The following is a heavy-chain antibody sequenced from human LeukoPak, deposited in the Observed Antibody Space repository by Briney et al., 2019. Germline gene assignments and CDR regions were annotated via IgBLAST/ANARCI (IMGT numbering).Heavy chain of an antibody. CDR3: ASDSSSWYGDRFDP. CDR1: GGSFSGYY. D-gene: IGHD6-13*01. V-gene: IGHV4-34*01. Sequence: SQTLSLTCAVYGGSFSGYYWSWIRQPPGKGLERLGEINHSGSTNYNPSLKSRVTISVDTSKNQFSLKLSSVTAADTAVYYCASDSSSWYGDRFDPWGQGTLVTVSS. CDR2: INHSGST. J-gene: IGHJ5*02.